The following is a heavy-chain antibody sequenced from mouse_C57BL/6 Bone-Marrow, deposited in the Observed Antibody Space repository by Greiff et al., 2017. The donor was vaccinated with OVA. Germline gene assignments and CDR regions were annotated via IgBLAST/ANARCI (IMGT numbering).Heavy chain of an antibody. J-gene: IGHJ3*01. CDR3: ARDFHYYGSSAWFAY. V-gene: IGHV1-26*01. CDR2: INPNNGGT. CDR1: GYTFTDYY. Sequence: EVQLQQSGPELVKPGASVKISCKASGYTFTDYYMNWVKQSHGKSLEWIGDINPNNGGTSYNQKFKGKATLTVDKSSSTAYMELRSLTSEDSAVYYCARDFHYYGSSAWFAYWGQGTLVTVSA. D-gene: IGHD1-1*01.